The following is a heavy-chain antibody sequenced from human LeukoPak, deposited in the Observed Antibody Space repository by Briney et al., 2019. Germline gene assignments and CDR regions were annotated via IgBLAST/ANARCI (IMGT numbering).Heavy chain of an antibody. CDR2: IIPILGIA. Sequence: GASVKVSCKASGGTFSSYTISWVRQAPGQGLEWMGRIIPILGIANYAQKFQGRVTITADKSTSTVYMELSSLRSEDTAVYYCARDWYDFWSGQKEYGMDVWGQGTTVTVSS. CDR3: ARDWYDFWSGQKEYGMDV. V-gene: IGHV1-69*04. D-gene: IGHD3-3*01. CDR1: GGTFSSYT. J-gene: IGHJ6*02.